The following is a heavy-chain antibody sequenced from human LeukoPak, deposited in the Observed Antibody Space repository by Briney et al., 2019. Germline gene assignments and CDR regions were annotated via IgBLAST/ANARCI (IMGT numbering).Heavy chain of an antibody. V-gene: IGHV3-53*01. CDR2: IYSGAST. CDR3: AVSPNPYYFDF. CDR1: GFTVSSNY. Sequence: GRSLRLSCAASGFTVSSNYMSWVRQAPGKGLEWVSVIYSGASTYYADSMKGRFTISRDISKNTVYLQMNSLRAEDTAVYHCAVSPNPYYFDFWGQGTLVTVSA. J-gene: IGHJ4*02.